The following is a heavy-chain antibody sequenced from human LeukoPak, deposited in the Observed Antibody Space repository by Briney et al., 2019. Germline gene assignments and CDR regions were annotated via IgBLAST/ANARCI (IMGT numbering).Heavy chain of an antibody. V-gene: IGHV3-23*01. CDR1: GFTFTSYA. CDR2: ISGGGETT. J-gene: IGHJ2*01. D-gene: IGHD1-1*01. CDR3: AKPRAMTTGVGRYFDL. Sequence: GGSLRLSCGASGFTFTSYAMSWIRQAPGKGLEWVSAISGGGETTYYGDSVKGRFTISRDNSKNTLYLQMNSLRAEDTATYYCAKPRAMTTGVGRYFDLWGRGTLVTVSS.